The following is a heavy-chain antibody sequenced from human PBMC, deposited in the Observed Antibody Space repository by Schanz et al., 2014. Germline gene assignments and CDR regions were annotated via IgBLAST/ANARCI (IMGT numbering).Heavy chain of an antibody. J-gene: IGHJ4*02. CDR2: ISGSGGST. V-gene: IGHV3-23*01. D-gene: IGHD3-10*01. Sequence: EVQLLESGGGLVQPGGSLRLSCAASGFTFSSYAMSWVRQAPGKGLEWVSAISGSGGSTYFADFVKGRFTISRDNSKNTLYLQMNSLRAEDTAAYYCARSEMDRGVIWGYWGQGTLVAVSS. CDR3: ARSEMDRGVIWGY. CDR1: GFTFSSYA.